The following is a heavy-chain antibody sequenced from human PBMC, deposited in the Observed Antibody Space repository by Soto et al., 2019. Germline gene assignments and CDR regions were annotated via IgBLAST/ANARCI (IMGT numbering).Heavy chain of an antibody. CDR3: AKAYSNSWPNDWFDP. J-gene: IGHJ5*02. D-gene: IGHD6-13*01. V-gene: IGHV3-23*01. Sequence: GGSLRLSCAASGFTFSSYAMNWVRQAPGKGLEWVSGITGSGAGSYYSDSVKGRFTISRDNSKNTLYLQMNSLRAEDTAVYYCAKAYSNSWPNDWFDPWGQGTLLTVSS. CDR1: GFTFSSYA. CDR2: ITGSGAGS.